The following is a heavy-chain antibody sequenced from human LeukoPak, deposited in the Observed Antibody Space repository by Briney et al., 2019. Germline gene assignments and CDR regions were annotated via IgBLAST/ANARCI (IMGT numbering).Heavy chain of an antibody. Sequence: ASVKVSCKASGYTFTSYGISWVRQAPGQGLEWMGWISAYNGNTNYALKLQGRVTMTTDTSTSTAYMELRSLRSDDTAVYYCARASMATSTDAFDIWGQGTMVTVSS. CDR2: ISAYNGNT. D-gene: IGHD5-24*01. V-gene: IGHV1-18*01. CDR3: ARASMATSTDAFDI. CDR1: GYTFTSYG. J-gene: IGHJ3*02.